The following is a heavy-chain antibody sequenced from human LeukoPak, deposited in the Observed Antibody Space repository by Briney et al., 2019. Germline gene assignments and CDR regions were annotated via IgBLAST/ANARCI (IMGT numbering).Heavy chain of an antibody. D-gene: IGHD3-10*01. CDR2: ISGSGGST. CDR3: AKSGRGSGSYYNAYYFDY. J-gene: IGHJ4*02. CDR1: GFTFSSYA. V-gene: IGHV3-23*01. Sequence: GGSLRLSCAASGFTFSSYAMSWVRQAPGKGLEWVSAISGSGGSTYYSDSVKGRFTISRDNSKNTLYLQMNSLRAEDTAVYYCAKSGRGSGSYYNAYYFDYWGQGTLVTVSS.